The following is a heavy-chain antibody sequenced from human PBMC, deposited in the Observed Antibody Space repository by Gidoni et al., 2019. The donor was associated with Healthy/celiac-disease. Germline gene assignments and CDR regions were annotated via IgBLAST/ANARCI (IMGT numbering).Heavy chain of an antibody. CDR3: AKTVSGLVANDAFDI. CDR2: ISYDGSNK. CDR1: GFPFSSYG. Sequence: QVQLVESGGGVVQHGRSLRLSCAASGFPFSSYGMHWVRQAPGKGLEWVAVISYDGSNKYYADSVKGRFTISRDNSKNTLYLQMNSLRAEDTAVYYCAKTVSGLVANDAFDIWGQGTMVTVSS. D-gene: IGHD5-12*01. J-gene: IGHJ3*02. V-gene: IGHV3-30*18.